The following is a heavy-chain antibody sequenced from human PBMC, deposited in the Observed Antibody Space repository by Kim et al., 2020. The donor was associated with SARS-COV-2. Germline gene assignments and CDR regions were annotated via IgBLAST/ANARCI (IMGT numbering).Heavy chain of an antibody. Sequence: GGSLRLSCTASGFTFRSYVMSWVRQAPGKGLEWVSAIHSGGSDTCYADSVKGRFTISRDNSKSTLYLQMNSLRADDTAVYYCAKNLGYYYGMDVWGQGTTVIVSS. CDR2: IHSGGSDT. V-gene: IGHV3-23*03. CDR1: GFTFRSYV. CDR3: AKNLGYYYGMDV. D-gene: IGHD3-16*01. J-gene: IGHJ6*02.